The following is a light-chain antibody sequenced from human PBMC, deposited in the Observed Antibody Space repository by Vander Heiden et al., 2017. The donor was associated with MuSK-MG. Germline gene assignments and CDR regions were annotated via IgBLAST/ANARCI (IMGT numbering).Light chain of an antibody. J-gene: IGKJ5*01. CDR1: QDISNY. V-gene: IGKV1-33*01. CDR2: DAS. Sequence: IQMTQLPSSLSASVGDRVTITCQASQDISNYLDWYQQKPGKAPKLLIYDASNMETGVPSRFSGSGSGTDFTLTISSLQSEDFAIYYCQQDDNLPVTFGQGTQVEIK. CDR3: QQDDNLPVT.